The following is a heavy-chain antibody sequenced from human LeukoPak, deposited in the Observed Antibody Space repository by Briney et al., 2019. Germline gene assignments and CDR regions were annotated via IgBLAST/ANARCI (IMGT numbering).Heavy chain of an antibody. CDR1: GFTVSSNY. CDR3: ARDRRPSRSWYGATDY. Sequence: GGSLRLSCAASGFTVSSNYMSWVRQAPGKGLEWVSVIYSGGGTYYADSVKGRFTISRDNSKNTMYLQMNSLRDEDTAVYYCARDRRPSRSWYGATDYWGQGILVTVSS. CDR2: IYSGGGT. J-gene: IGHJ4*02. V-gene: IGHV3-66*01. D-gene: IGHD6-13*01.